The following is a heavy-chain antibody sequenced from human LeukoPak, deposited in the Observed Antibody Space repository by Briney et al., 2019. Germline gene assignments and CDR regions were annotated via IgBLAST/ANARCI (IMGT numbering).Heavy chain of an antibody. Sequence: SETLSLTCTVSGGSISSSSYYWGWIRQPPGKGLEWIGSIYYSGSTYYNPSLKSRVTISVDTSKNQFSLKLSSVTAADTAVYYCARGLRIAAAGSSSWNYWGQGTLVTVSS. V-gene: IGHV4-39*07. CDR1: GGSISSSSYY. J-gene: IGHJ4*02. CDR3: ARGLRIAAAGSSSWNY. CDR2: IYYSGST. D-gene: IGHD6-13*01.